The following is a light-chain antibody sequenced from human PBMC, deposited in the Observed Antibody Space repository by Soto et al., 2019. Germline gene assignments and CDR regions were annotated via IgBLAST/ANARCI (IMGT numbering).Light chain of an antibody. Sequence: DIQITQSPSSLSASVGDRVTITCQASHGVNYNVNWYQQKPGKAPKLLISDGSYLETGVPSRFSGSGSGTDFSFTISSLQPEDIGTYYCQHYDNLVFTFGPGTKVDLK. J-gene: IGKJ3*01. V-gene: IGKV1-33*01. CDR2: DGS. CDR3: QHYDNLVFT. CDR1: HGVNYN.